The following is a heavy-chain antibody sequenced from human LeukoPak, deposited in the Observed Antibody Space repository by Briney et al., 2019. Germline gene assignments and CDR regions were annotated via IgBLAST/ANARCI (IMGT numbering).Heavy chain of an antibody. J-gene: IGHJ4*02. V-gene: IGHV3-23*01. Sequence: GGSLRLSCAVSGFTFSSYAMGWARQAPGKGLEWVSAITASGGNTYYADSVKGRFTISRDNSKNTLYLQVNSLRAEDTAVYHCAKGNGYSYGRYYFDYWGQGTLVTVSS. CDR3: AKGNGYSYGRYYFDY. CDR1: GFTFSSYA. CDR2: ITASGGNT. D-gene: IGHD5-18*01.